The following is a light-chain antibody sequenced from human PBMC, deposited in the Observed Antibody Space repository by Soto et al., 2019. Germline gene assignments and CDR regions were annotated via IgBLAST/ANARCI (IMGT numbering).Light chain of an antibody. V-gene: IGKV3-11*01. J-gene: IGKJ5*01. CDR1: QSVSSSY. CDR2: DAS. Sequence: EIVLTQSPGTLSLSPGERATLSCRASQSVSSSYLAWYQRKPGQAPRLLIYDASNRATGIPARFSGSGSGTDFTLTISSLEPEDFAVYYCQQRSNWPPYTFGQGTRLEIK. CDR3: QQRSNWPPYT.